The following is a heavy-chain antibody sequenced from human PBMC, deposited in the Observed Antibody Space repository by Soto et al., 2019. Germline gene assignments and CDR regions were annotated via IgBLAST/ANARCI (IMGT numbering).Heavy chain of an antibody. Sequence: ASVKISCKASGYKFTTYFIHWVRQAPGQGLEWMGMIHPSGDTGYGQKFRGRVTMTIDTSTTTAYMELRNLTSEDTAIYFSVRGYCTTTPCSGDFQHWGQGTLVTVSS. J-gene: IGHJ1*01. V-gene: IGHV1-46*01. CDR3: VRGYCTTTPCSGDFQH. D-gene: IGHD2-8*01. CDR2: IHPSGDT. CDR1: GYKFTTYF.